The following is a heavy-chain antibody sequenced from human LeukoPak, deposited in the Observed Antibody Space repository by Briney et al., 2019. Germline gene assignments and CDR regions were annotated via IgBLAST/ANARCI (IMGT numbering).Heavy chain of an antibody. Sequence: GSLRLSCAASGFTFSSYAMHWVRQAPGKGLEWVAVISYDGSNKYYADSVKGRFTISRDNSKNTLYLQMNSLRAEDTAVYYCARVRSGYYMDYWGQGTLVTVSS. CDR2: ISYDGSNK. CDR1: GFTFSSYA. J-gene: IGHJ4*02. V-gene: IGHV3-30-3*01. D-gene: IGHD3-22*01. CDR3: ARVRSGYYMDY.